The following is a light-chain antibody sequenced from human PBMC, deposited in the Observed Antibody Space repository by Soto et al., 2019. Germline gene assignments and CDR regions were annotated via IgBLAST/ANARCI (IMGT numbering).Light chain of an antibody. Sequence: DIRMTQSPSSLSASVGDTFTITCRSSQSISSHLNWYQQKPGKAPNLLMYTASNLQSGVPSRFSGSGSGTDFTLTISSLQPEDFATYYCHQSYSTPISFGQGTRLEIK. CDR3: HQSYSTPIS. V-gene: IGKV1-39*01. CDR1: QSISSH. J-gene: IGKJ5*01. CDR2: TAS.